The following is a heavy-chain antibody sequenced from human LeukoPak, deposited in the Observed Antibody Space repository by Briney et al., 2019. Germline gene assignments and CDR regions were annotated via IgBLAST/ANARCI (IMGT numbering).Heavy chain of an antibody. CDR1: GFTFSSYE. V-gene: IGHV3-48*03. J-gene: IGHJ4*02. CDR3: ARGYRYGLDD. CDR2: IGSSATAI. D-gene: IGHD5-18*01. Sequence: PGGSLRLSCAASGFTFSSYEMNWVRQAPGKGLEWVSYIGSSATAIYYADSVKGRFIISRDSAKNSLYLQMNSLRGEDTAVYYCARGYRYGLDDWGQGTLVTVSS.